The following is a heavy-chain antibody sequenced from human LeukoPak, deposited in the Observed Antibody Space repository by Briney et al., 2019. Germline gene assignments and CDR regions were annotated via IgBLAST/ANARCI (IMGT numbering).Heavy chain of an antibody. J-gene: IGHJ3*02. CDR1: EFTFSSYW. D-gene: IGHD2-2*01. Sequence: PGGSLRLSCAASEFTFSSYWMSWVRQAPGKGLEWVANIKQDGSEKYYVDSVKGRFTISRDNAKNSLYLQMNSLRAEDTAVYYCAGYGVVVPAARDAFDIWGQGTMVTVSS. CDR2: IKQDGSEK. V-gene: IGHV3-7*01. CDR3: AGYGVVVPAARDAFDI.